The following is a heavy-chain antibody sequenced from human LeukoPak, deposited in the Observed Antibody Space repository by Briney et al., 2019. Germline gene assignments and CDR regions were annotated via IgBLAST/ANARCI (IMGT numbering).Heavy chain of an antibody. J-gene: IGHJ4*02. D-gene: IGHD6-19*01. V-gene: IGHV3-7*01. Sequence: HPGGSLRLSCAASGFTFSSYWMSWVRQAPGKGLEWVANIKQDGSEKYYVDSVKGRFTISRDNAKNSLSLRMNSLRAEDTAVYYCARETPDSSGWDWGQGTLVTVSS. CDR1: GFTFSSYW. CDR3: ARETPDSSGWD. CDR2: IKQDGSEK.